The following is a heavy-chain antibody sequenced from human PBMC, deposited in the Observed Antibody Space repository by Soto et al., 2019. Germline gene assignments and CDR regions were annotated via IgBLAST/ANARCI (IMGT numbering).Heavy chain of an antibody. CDR3: ARGPGYYFDY. V-gene: IGHV3-64*01. CDR2: ISSNGGST. J-gene: IGHJ4*02. CDR1: GFTFSSYA. Sequence: EVQLVESGGGLVQPGGSLRLSCAASGFTFSSYAMHWVRQAPGKGLEYVSAISSNGGSTYYANSVKGRFTISRDNSKNTTYLQMGSLRAEDMAVYYCARGPGYYFDYWGQGTLVTVSS.